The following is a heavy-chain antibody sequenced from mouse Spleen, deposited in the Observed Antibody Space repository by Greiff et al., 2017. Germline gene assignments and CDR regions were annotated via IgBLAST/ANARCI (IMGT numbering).Heavy chain of an antibody. V-gene: IGHV1-22*01. CDR2: INPNNGGT. J-gene: IGHJ3*01. Sequence: EVQLQESGPELVKPGASVKMSCKASGYTFTDYNMHWVKQSHGKSLEWIGYINPNNGGTRYNQKFKGKATLTVNKSSSTAYMELRSLTSEDSAVYYCARRDYYGSSTWFAYWGQGTLVTVSA. D-gene: IGHD1-1*01. CDR1: GYTFTDYN. CDR3: ARRDYYGSSTWFAY.